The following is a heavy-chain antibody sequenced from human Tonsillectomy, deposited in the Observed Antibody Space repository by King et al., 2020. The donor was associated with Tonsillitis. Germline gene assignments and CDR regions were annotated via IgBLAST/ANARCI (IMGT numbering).Heavy chain of an antibody. CDR2: IYPGDSDI. Sequence: QLVQSGAEVKKPGESLKISCKASEYSFSSNWIAWVRQLPGRGLEWMGIIYPGDSDIRYSPSFQGQVTISADKSISTAYLQWSSLKASDTAMYYCARRLRIIPTARRGWFDPWGQGTLVTVSS. J-gene: IGHJ5*02. CDR3: ARRLRIIPTARRGWFDP. V-gene: IGHV5-51*03. D-gene: IGHD2-15*01. CDR1: EYSFSSNW.